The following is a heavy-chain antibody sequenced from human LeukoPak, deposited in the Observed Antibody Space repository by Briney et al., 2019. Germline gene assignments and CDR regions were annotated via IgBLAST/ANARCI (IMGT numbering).Heavy chain of an antibody. J-gene: IGHJ4*02. D-gene: IGHD1-26*01. CDR2: ISAYNGNT. V-gene: IGHV1-18*01. Sequence: ASVKVSCKASGYTFTSYGISWVRQAPGQGLEWMGWISAYNGNTNYAQKLQGRVTMTTDTSTSTAYMELRGLRSDDTAVYYCARDLSVGAAALYYFDYWGQGTLVTVSS. CDR1: GYTFTSYG. CDR3: ARDLSVGAAALYYFDY.